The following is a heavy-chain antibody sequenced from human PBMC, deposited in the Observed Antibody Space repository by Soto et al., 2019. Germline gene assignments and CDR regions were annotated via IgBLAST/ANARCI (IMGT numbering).Heavy chain of an antibody. CDR2: IIPILGIA. CDR1: GYTFTGYY. Sequence: ASVKVSCKASGYTFTGYYMHWVRQAPGQGLEWMGRIIPILGIANYAQKFQGRVTITADKSTSTAYMELSSLRSEDTAVYYCARDTGPRSHFDYWGQGTLVTVSS. CDR3: ARDTGPRSHFDY. J-gene: IGHJ4*02. V-gene: IGHV1-69*04. D-gene: IGHD4-17*01.